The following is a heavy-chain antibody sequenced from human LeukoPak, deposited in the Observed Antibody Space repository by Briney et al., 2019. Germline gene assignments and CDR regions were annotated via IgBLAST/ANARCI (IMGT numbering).Heavy chain of an antibody. V-gene: IGHV3-11*06. J-gene: IGHJ4*02. Sequence: PGGSLRLSCAASGFTFSDYYMSWIRQAPGKGLEWVSYISSYTSYTNYADSVKGRFTISRDNAKNSLYMQMNSLRTEDTAVYYCATATHYDILTGCTDFDYWGQGTLVTVSS. CDR2: ISSYTSYT. D-gene: IGHD3-9*01. CDR3: ATATHYDILTGCTDFDY. CDR1: GFTFSDYY.